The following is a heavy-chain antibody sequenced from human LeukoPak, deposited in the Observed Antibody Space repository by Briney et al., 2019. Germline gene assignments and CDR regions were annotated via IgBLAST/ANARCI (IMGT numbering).Heavy chain of an antibody. V-gene: IGHV4-59*12. Sequence: PSETLSLTCTVSGGSISSYYWSWIRQPPGKGLEWIGYVYYSGSTNYNPSLKSRVTISIDTSKNQFSLKLSSVTAADTAVYYCARGFKATVATTSFDYWGQGTLVTVSS. CDR1: GGSISSYY. D-gene: IGHD4-23*01. CDR2: VYYSGST. J-gene: IGHJ4*02. CDR3: ARGFKATVATTSFDY.